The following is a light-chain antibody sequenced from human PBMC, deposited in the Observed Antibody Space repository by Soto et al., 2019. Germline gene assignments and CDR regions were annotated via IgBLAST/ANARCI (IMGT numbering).Light chain of an antibody. CDR3: QQYGTSPRT. V-gene: IGKV3-20*01. Sequence: EIVLTQSPGTLSLSPGERATLSCRASQSVRSTHLAWSQLKPGQAPRLFIYGASSRATGIPDRFSGSGSGTDFTLTISRLEPEDFAVYICQQYGTSPRTFGQGTRLEI. J-gene: IGKJ5*01. CDR1: QSVRSTH. CDR2: GAS.